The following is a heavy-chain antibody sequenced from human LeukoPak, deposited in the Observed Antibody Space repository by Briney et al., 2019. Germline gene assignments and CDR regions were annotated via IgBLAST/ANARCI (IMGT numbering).Heavy chain of an antibody. CDR3: ARGSYSSIPYFDY. CDR2: IKEDGSEK. V-gene: IGHV3-7*01. CDR1: GFTFSSYW. J-gene: IGHJ4*02. Sequence: GGSLRLSCAASGFTFSSYWMTWVRQAPGKGLEWVANIKEDGSEKYYVDSVKGRFTISRDNAKNSLYLQMNSLRAEDTAVYFCARGSYSSIPYFDYWGQGTLVTVSS. D-gene: IGHD6-13*01.